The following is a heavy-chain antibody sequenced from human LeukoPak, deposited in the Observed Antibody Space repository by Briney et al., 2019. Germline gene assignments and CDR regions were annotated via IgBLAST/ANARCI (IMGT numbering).Heavy chain of an antibody. CDR1: GGSISRTSYY. V-gene: IGHV4-39*07. CDR3: ARVSGGLARAFDY. D-gene: IGHD3/OR15-3a*01. CDR2: MYYTGTT. J-gene: IGHJ4*02. Sequence: PSETLSLTCTVSGGSISRTSYYWAWIRQPPGKGLEWIGSMYYTGTTYYSPSLKSRVTISVDTSKNQFSLKLSSVTAADTAVYYCARVSGGLARAFDYWGQGTLVTVSS.